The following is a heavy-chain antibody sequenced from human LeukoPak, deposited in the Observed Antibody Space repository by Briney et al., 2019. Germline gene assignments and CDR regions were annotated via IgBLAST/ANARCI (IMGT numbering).Heavy chain of an antibody. CDR2: ISYDGSNK. D-gene: IGHD4-17*01. Sequence: GGSLRLSCAASGFTFSSYGMHWVRQAPGKGLEWVAVISYDGSNKYYADSVKGRFTISRDNSKNTLYLQMNSLRAEGTAVYYCAKDTASTVTTNPLGAFDIWGQGTMVTVSS. CDR3: AKDTASTVTTNPLGAFDI. CDR1: GFTFSSYG. J-gene: IGHJ3*02. V-gene: IGHV3-30*18.